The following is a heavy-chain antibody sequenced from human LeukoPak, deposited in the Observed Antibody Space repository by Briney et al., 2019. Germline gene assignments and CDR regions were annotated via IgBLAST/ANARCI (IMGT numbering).Heavy chain of an antibody. Sequence: SVKVSCKASGGTFSSYAISWVRQAPGQGLEWMGRIIPILGIANYAQKFQGRVTITADKSTSTAYMELSSLRSEDRAVYYCARGDGSGLYGMDVWGQGTTVTVSS. CDR1: GGTFSSYA. J-gene: IGHJ6*02. D-gene: IGHD3-10*01. CDR3: ARGDGSGLYGMDV. CDR2: IIPILGIA. V-gene: IGHV1-69*04.